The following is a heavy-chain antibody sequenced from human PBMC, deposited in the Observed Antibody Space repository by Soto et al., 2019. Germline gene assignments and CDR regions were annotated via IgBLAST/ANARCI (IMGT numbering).Heavy chain of an antibody. V-gene: IGHV1-8*01. D-gene: IGHD3-3*01. CDR3: ARNPYYDFLSGYSPYYYYYGMDV. CDR1: GYTFTSYD. J-gene: IGHJ6*02. Sequence: ASVKVSCKASGYTFTSYDINWVRQATGQGLEWMGWMNPNSGNTGYAQKFQGRVTMTRNTSISTAYMELSSLRSEDTAVYYCARNPYYDFLSGYSPYYYYYGMDVWGQGTTVTVSS. CDR2: MNPNSGNT.